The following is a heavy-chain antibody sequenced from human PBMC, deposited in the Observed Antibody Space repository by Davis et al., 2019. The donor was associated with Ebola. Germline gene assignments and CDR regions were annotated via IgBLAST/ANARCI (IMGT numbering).Heavy chain of an antibody. Sequence: GESLKISCAASAFDTYWMHWVRQAPGKGLEWVSRIKSDGSSTSYADSVKGRFTISRDNAKNTLYLQMNSLRAEDTAVYYCARTTFGGVIASWGQGTLVTVSS. CDR3: ARTTFGGVIAS. J-gene: IGHJ4*02. CDR1: AFDTYW. D-gene: IGHD3-16*02. CDR2: IKSDGSST. V-gene: IGHV3-74*01.